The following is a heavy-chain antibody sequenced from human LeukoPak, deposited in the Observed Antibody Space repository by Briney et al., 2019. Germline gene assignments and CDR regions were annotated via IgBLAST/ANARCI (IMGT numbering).Heavy chain of an antibody. V-gene: IGHV3-30*18. CDR1: GFTFSSYG. D-gene: IGHD4-17*01. CDR3: AKTYGDSFFDY. J-gene: IGHJ4*02. Sequence: QPGGSLRLSCAASGFTFSSYGMHWVRQAPGKGLEWVAVISYDGSNKYYADSVKGRFTISRDNSKNTLYLQMNSLGAEDTAVYYCAKTYGDSFFDYWGQGTLVTVSS. CDR2: ISYDGSNK.